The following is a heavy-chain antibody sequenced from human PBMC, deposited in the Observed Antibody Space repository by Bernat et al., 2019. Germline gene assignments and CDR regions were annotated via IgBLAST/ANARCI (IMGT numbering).Heavy chain of an antibody. D-gene: IGHD2-15*01. Sequence: QVQLVQSGAEVKKPGASVKVSCKASGYTFTSYGISWVLQAPGQGLEWMGWISAYNGNTNYAQKLQGRVTMTTDTSTSTAYMGLRSLRCDDTAVYYCARDRVRIAATPTDAFDIWGQGTMVTVSS. CDR3: ARDRVRIAATPTDAFDI. CDR1: GYTFTSYG. J-gene: IGHJ3*02. V-gene: IGHV1-18*04. CDR2: ISAYNGNT.